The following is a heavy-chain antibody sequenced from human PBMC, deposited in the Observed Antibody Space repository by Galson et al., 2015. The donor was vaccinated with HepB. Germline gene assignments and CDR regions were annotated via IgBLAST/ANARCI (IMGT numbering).Heavy chain of an antibody. J-gene: IGHJ4*02. Sequence: SVKVSCKASGYTFTTYALHWVRQAPGQRLEWMGWINAGNGNTKYSQKFQGRVTITRDTSASTAYMELSSLRSEDTAVYYCARTGDILTGYSNFDYWGQGTLVTVPP. CDR2: INAGNGNT. CDR3: ARTGDILTGYSNFDY. CDR1: GYTFTTYA. V-gene: IGHV1-3*01. D-gene: IGHD3-9*01.